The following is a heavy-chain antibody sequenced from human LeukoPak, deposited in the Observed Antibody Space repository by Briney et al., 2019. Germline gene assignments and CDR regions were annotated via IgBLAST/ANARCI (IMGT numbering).Heavy chain of an antibody. CDR2: LYTGGGT. J-gene: IGHJ4*02. Sequence: GGSLRLSCTASGFSVRTTYMSWVRQAPGKGLEWVSVLYTGGGTDHADSVKGRFTISRDNSKSTLSLQMNSLRAEDTAIYYCTRSGYRHPYHFDSWGQGTLVTVSS. V-gene: IGHV3-53*01. CDR1: GFSVRTTY. CDR3: TRSGYRHPYHFDS. D-gene: IGHD3-22*01.